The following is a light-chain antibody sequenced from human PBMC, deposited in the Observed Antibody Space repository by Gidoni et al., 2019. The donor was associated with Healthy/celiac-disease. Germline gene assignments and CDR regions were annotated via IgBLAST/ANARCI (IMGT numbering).Light chain of an antibody. J-gene: IGKJ3*01. V-gene: IGKV4-1*01. CDR2: WAS. CDR1: QSVLYSSNNKNY. Sequence: DIVMTQSPDSLAVSLGESATLNCKSSQSVLYSSNNKNYLAWYQQKPGQPPKLLIYWASTRESGVPDRFSGRGSGTEFTLTISSLQAEDVAVYYCQQYYSTPITFGPGTKVDIK. CDR3: QQYYSTPIT.